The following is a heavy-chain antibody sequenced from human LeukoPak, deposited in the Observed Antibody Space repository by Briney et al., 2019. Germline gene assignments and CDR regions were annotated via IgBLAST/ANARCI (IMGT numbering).Heavy chain of an antibody. Sequence: TGGSLRLSCAASGIIFSNYWMHWVRQAPGKGLEWVSYISSSGDIIYYADSVKGRFTISRDSAKNSLYLQMNSLRAEDTAVYYCAREMDYYDSRPIDYWGQGTLVTVSS. CDR1: GIIFSNYW. V-gene: IGHV3-48*04. D-gene: IGHD3-22*01. J-gene: IGHJ4*02. CDR2: ISSSGDII. CDR3: AREMDYYDSRPIDY.